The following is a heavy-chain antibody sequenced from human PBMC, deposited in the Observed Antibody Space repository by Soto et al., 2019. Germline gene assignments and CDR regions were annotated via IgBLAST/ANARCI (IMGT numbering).Heavy chain of an antibody. CDR2: FDPEDGET. D-gene: IGHD3-22*01. CDR1: GYTLTELS. Sequence: ASVKVSCKVSGYTLTELSMHWVRQAPGKGLEWMGGFDPEDGETIYAQKFQGRVTMTEDTSTDTAYMELSSLRSEDTAVYYCATVYYYDSSSYYFDYWGQGTLVTVSS. J-gene: IGHJ4*02. V-gene: IGHV1-24*01. CDR3: ATVYYYDSSSYYFDY.